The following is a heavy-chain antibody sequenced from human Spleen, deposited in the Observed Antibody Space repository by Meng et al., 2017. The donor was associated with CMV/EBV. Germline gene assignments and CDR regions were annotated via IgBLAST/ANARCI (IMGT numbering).Heavy chain of an antibody. V-gene: IGHV4-34*01. J-gene: IGHJ4*02. D-gene: IGHD4-23*01. CDR1: GASFSTYY. Sequence: SETLSLTCAVYGASFSTYYWTWIRQPPGKGLEWIGEVNHSGGTNYNPSLKSRVTMSVDTSKNQFSLKLSSVTAADTAVYYCARGHGLLRPSDTWGQGTLVTVSS. CDR2: VNHSGGT. CDR3: ARGHGLLRPSDT.